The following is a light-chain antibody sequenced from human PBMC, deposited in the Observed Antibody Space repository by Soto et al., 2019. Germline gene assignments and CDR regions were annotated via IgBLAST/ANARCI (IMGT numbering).Light chain of an antibody. CDR1: QSVTSS. CDR2: DAS. V-gene: IGKV3-11*01. CDR3: QQRSNWPWT. Sequence: EIVLTQSPATLSLSPGDRATLSCRASQSVTSSLAWFQQKPGQAPRLLIYDASNRATGIPARFSGSGSGTDFTLTISSLEPEDFAVYYCQQRSNWPWTFGQGTKVDIK. J-gene: IGKJ1*01.